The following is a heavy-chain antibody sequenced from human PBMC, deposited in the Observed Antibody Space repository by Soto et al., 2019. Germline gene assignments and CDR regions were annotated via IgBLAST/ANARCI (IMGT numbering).Heavy chain of an antibody. V-gene: IGHV2-5*02. CDR1: GFSLSTTGVG. Sequence: QITLKESGHTLVRPTHTLTLTCTFSGFSLSTTGVGVGWIRQPPGKALEWLALIYWDDDKRYSPALKIRLTITKDTSKNEVILTMTNMDPVDTATYYCAQRLLDYGLGRERSNYFEPCGHGTLVTGYS. CDR3: AQRLLDYGLGRERSNYFEP. D-gene: IGHD3-10*01. CDR2: IYWDDDK. J-gene: IGHJ5*02.